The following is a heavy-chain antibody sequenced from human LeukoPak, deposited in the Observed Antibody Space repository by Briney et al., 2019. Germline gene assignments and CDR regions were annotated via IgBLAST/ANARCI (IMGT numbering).Heavy chain of an antibody. J-gene: IGHJ4*02. Sequence: GGSLRLSCAASGFTFDDYAMHWVRQAPGKGLEWASGISWNSGSIGYADSVKGRFTISRDNAKNSLYLQMNSLRAEDMALYYCAKDIGRLGELSPHLDYWGQGTLVTVSS. D-gene: IGHD3-16*02. CDR2: ISWNSGSI. CDR3: AKDIGRLGELSPHLDY. CDR1: GFTFDDYA. V-gene: IGHV3-9*03.